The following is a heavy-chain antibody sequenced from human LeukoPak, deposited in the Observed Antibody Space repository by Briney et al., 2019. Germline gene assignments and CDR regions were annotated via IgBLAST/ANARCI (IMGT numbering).Heavy chain of an antibody. V-gene: IGHV1-2*02. CDR2: LTHIFRRT. CDR3: ATSGSGRSWDWFAP. CDR1: GYTFTGYY. J-gene: IGHJ5*02. Sequence: ASVKVSCKASGYTFTGYYMHWVRQAPGQGLEWMGGLTHIFRRTNYTQKFQERLIITTDESYSTAYMELRDLRSDDTALYYCATSGSGRSWDWFAPWGQGTLVIVSS. D-gene: IGHD3-10*01.